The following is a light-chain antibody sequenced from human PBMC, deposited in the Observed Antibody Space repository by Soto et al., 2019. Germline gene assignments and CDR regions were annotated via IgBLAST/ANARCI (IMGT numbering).Light chain of an antibody. CDR1: QTISSW. CDR3: QQSYSTPQT. J-gene: IGKJ1*01. Sequence: DIQMTQSPSTLSGSVGDRVTITCLASQTISSWLAWYQQKPGKAPKLLIYAASSLQSGVPSRFSGSGSGTDFTLTISSLQPEDFATYYCQQSYSTPQTCGQGTKVDIK. V-gene: IGKV1-39*01. CDR2: AAS.